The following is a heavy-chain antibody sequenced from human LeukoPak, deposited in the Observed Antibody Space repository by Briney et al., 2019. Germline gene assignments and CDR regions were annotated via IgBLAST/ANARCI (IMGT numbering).Heavy chain of an antibody. CDR1: GGSVTRYY. Sequence: PSETLSLTCTGSGGSVTRYYWSWIRQPAGKGPEWIGRIYPRGSTSYNPPLKSRVTMSVDTSKNQFFLKLSSVTAADAALYYCAGAPNSYFFDYWGQGTLVTVSS. V-gene: IGHV4-4*07. D-gene: IGHD2-8*01. CDR2: IYPRGST. J-gene: IGHJ4*02. CDR3: AGAPNSYFFDY.